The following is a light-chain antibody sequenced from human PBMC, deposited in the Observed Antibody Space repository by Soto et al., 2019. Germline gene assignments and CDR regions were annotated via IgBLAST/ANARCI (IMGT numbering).Light chain of an antibody. Sequence: EIQMTQSPSTLSSSVGDRVTITCRASQSISSWLAWYQQKPGQAPKLLIYDASSLESGVSSRFSGSGSGTESTLTISSLQPYHVATYDCQQYKSYAPHTLGQGTKLEIK. J-gene: IGKJ2*01. CDR3: QQYKSYAPHT. CDR1: QSISSW. CDR2: DAS. V-gene: IGKV1-5*01.